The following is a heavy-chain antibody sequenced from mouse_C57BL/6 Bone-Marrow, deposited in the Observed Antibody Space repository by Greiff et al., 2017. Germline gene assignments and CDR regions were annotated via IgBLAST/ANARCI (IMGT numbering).Heavy chain of an antibody. Sequence: AGGGVDFSRYWMSWVRRAPGKGLEWIGEINPDSSTINYAPSLQDKFIISRDNAKNTLYLQMSKVRSEYTALYYCASRAYDYPSAMDDWGQGTTVTVSS. J-gene: IGHJ4*01. CDR2: INPDSSTI. CDR3: ASRAYDYPSAMDD. D-gene: IGHD2-4*01. CDR1: GVDFSRYW. V-gene: IGHV4-1*01.